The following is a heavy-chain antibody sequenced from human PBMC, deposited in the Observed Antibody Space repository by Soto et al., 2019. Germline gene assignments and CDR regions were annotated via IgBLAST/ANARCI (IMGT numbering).Heavy chain of an antibody. CDR2: IIPISDTT. V-gene: IGHV1-69*01. Sequence: QVQLVQSGAEVKKPGSSVKVSCKASGGTVSSYAISWVRQAPGQGLEWMGGIIPISDTTNYAQKFQGRVTITADESTSTAYMELSSLRTEDTAVYYCARSQGSSASLEVYYYYSYGMDVWGQGTTVTVSS. J-gene: IGHJ6*02. CDR3: ARSQGSSASLEVYYYYSYGMDV. CDR1: GGTVSSYA. D-gene: IGHD2-2*01.